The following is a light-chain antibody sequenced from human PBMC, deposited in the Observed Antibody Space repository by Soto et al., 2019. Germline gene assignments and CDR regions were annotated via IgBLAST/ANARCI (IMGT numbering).Light chain of an antibody. CDR3: SSYTSSSTLL. CDR2: DVS. CDR1: SSDVGGYNY. V-gene: IGLV2-14*01. J-gene: IGLJ2*01. Sequence: QSALTQPASVSGSPGQSITISCTGTSSDVGGYNYVSWYQQHPGKAPKLMIYDVSNRPSGVSNRFSGSKSGNTASLTISGLQAEDEGDYSCSSYTSSSTLLFGGGTKLTVL.